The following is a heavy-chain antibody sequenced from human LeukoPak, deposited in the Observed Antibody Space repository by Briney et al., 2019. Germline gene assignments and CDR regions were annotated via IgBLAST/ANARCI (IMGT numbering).Heavy chain of an antibody. V-gene: IGHV3-21*01. CDR2: ITSSGTYI. D-gene: IGHD6-13*01. CDR3: ARGGGSSWAPYYYYYMDV. Sequence: PGGSLKLSCATSGFTFNNYNMNWVRQAPGRALEWVSSITSSGTYIFYADSVKGRFTISRDNAKNSLYLQMNSLRAEDTAVYYCARGGGSSWAPYYYYYMDVWGKGTTVTVSS. CDR1: GFTFNNYN. J-gene: IGHJ6*03.